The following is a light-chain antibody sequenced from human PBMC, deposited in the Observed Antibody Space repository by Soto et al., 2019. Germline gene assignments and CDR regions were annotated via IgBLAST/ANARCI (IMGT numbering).Light chain of an antibody. J-gene: IGKJ1*01. V-gene: IGKV3-11*01. Sequence: EIVMTQSPAALSVSPGDAATLSCRASQSVHSRLAWYQQKPGQAPRLLIYDASNRATGIPARFSGSGSGTDFTLTISSLEPEDVAVYYCQQRGNRPPWTFGQGTKVDIK. CDR3: QQRGNRPPWT. CDR2: DAS. CDR1: QSVHSR.